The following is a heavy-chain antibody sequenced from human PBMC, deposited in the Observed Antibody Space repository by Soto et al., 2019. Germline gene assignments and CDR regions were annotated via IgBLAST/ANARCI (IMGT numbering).Heavy chain of an antibody. Sequence: QVQLQESGPGLVKPSQTLSLTCTVSGGSISSGGYYWSWIRQHPGKGLAWIGYIYYSGSTYYNPSLQSRVTTSVDTSRNQLSPKVSSVNDADMAVYYCARSVDSWGQGTPVTGS. V-gene: IGHV4-31*03. CDR2: IYYSGST. CDR3: ARSVDS. CDR1: GGSISSGGYY. J-gene: IGHJ5*01.